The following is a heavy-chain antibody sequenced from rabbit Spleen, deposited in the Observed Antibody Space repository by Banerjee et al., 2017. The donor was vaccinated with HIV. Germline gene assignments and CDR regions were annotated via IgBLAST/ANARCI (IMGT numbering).Heavy chain of an antibody. CDR1: GVSFSISSY. CDR3: ARDLVAVIGWNFNL. D-gene: IGHD1-1*01. V-gene: IGHV1S40*01. CDR2: INTITGKS. Sequence: QSLEESGGDLVKPGASLTLTCTASGVSFSISSYMCWVRQAPGKGLEWIACINTITGKSVYASWAKGRFIMSRTSSTTVTLQMTSLTAADTATYSCARDLVAVIGWNFNLWGPGTLVTVS. J-gene: IGHJ4*01.